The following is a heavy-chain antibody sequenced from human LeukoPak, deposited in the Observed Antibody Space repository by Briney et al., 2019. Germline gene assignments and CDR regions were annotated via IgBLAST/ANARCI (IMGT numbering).Heavy chain of an antibody. V-gene: IGHV3-23*01. J-gene: IGHJ4*02. CDR3: ARDIVVVPAAPDY. D-gene: IGHD2-2*01. CDR1: GFTFSSYA. Sequence: PGGSLRLSCAASGFTFSSYAMNWVRQAPGKGLEWVPAISGSGGSTYYADSVKGRFTISRDNCKNTLYLQMNSLRAEDTAVYYCARDIVVVPAAPDYWGQGTLVTVSS. CDR2: ISGSGGST.